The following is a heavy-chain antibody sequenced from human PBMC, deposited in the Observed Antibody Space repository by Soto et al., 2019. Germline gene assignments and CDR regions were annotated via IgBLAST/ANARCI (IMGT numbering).Heavy chain of an antibody. Sequence: EVQLLESGGGLVQPGGSPRLSCAASGFTFSSYAMSWVRQAPGKGLEWVSAISGSGGSTYYADSVKGRFTISRDNSKNTLYLQMNSLRAEDTAVYYCAKAHGGPSGYSSFDYWGQGTLVTVSS. V-gene: IGHV3-23*01. CDR2: ISGSGGST. CDR1: GFTFSSYA. D-gene: IGHD3-3*01. CDR3: AKAHGGPSGYSSFDY. J-gene: IGHJ4*02.